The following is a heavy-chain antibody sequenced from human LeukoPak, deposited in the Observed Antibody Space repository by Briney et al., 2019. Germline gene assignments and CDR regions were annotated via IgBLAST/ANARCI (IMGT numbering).Heavy chain of an antibody. V-gene: IGHV2-5*02. CDR2: VHGDNDK. D-gene: IGHD2-8*01. Sequence: SGPTLVNPTQTLTLTCTFSGFSLRTSRVGVGCIRQSPGKALEWLAIVHGDNDKRYNPSLRSRLSISTDTSRTQVVLMMTHVGPEDTATYYCAHGVTGWKGYAEFDVWGQGTLVTVSS. CDR1: GFSLRTSRVG. CDR3: AHGVTGWKGYAEFDV. J-gene: IGHJ3*01.